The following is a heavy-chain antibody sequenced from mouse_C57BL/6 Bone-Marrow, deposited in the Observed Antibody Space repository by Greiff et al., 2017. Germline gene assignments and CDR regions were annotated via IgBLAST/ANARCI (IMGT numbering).Heavy chain of an antibody. CDR3: ARNYYDYDVDY. V-gene: IGHV1-81*01. CDR1: GYTFTSYG. CDR2: IYPRSGNT. Sequence: LVESGAELARPGASVKLSCKASGYTFTSYGISWVKQRTGQGLEWIGEIYPRSGNTYYNEKFKGKATLTADKSSSTAYMELRSLTSEDSAVYFCARNYYDYDVDYWGQGTTLTVSS. J-gene: IGHJ2*01. D-gene: IGHD2-4*01.